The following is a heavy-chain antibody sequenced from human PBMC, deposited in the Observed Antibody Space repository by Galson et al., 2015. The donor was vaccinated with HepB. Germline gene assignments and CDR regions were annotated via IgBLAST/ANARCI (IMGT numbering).Heavy chain of an antibody. CDR2: ISYDGSNK. V-gene: IGHV3-30*03. J-gene: IGHJ6*02. Sequence: SLRLSCAASGFTFSSYGMHWVRQAPGKGLEWVAVISYDGSNKYYADSVKGRFTISRDNSKNTLYLQMNSLRAEDTAVYYCYGSGSSNYYYYGMDVWGQGTTVTVSS. CDR3: YGSGSSNYYYYGMDV. D-gene: IGHD3-10*01. CDR1: GFTFSSYG.